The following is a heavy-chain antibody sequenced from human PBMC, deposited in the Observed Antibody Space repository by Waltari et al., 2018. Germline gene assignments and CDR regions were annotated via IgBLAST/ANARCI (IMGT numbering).Heavy chain of an antibody. CDR1: GYTFTGSY. CDR2: INPNSCGT. V-gene: IGHV1-2*02. J-gene: IGHJ3*02. CDR3: AREGDRVVVRI. Sequence: QVQLVQSGAEVKKPGASVKVSCKASGYTFTGSYMHWVRQAPGQGLEWIGWINPNSCGTNYAQKFQGRVTMTRDTSISTAYMELSRLRSDDTAVYYCAREGDRVVVRIWGQGTMVTVSS. D-gene: IGHD2-15*01.